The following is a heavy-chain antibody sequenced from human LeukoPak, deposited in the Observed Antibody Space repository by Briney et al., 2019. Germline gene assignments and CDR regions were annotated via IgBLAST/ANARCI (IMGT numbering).Heavy chain of an antibody. D-gene: IGHD5-24*01. CDR2: ISYDGSNK. Sequence: GRSLRLSCAASGFTFSSYAMHWVRQAPGKGLEWVAVISYDGSNKYYADSVKGRFTISRDNSKNTLYLQMNSLRAADTAVYYCARTVNSVYYYGMDVWGQGTTVTVSS. CDR3: ARTVNSVYYYGMDV. J-gene: IGHJ6*02. CDR1: GFTFSSYA. V-gene: IGHV3-30-3*01.